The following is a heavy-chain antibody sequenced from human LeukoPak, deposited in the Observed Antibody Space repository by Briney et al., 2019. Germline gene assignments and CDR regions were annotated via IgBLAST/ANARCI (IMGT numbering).Heavy chain of an antibody. CDR2: IKQDGSEK. J-gene: IGHJ3*02. V-gene: IGHV3-7*01. CDR1: GFTLRYYW. Sequence: GGSLRLSCAASGFTLRYYWMSWVRQAPGKGLEWVANIKQDGSEKYYVDSVKGRFTISRDNAENSLSLQMNSLRVEDTAVYYCARDGRVGARDAFDIWGQGTMVTVSS. CDR3: ARDGRVGARDAFDI. D-gene: IGHD1-26*01.